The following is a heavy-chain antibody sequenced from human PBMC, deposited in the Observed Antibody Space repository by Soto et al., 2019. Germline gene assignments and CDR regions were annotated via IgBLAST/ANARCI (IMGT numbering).Heavy chain of an antibody. CDR3: ARDLGLYVHTRMITDYYGMDV. CDR2: IIPNFGTV. J-gene: IGHJ6*02. V-gene: IGHV1-69*01. CDR1: GGTFNSYA. D-gene: IGHD3-16*01. Sequence: QVQLVQSGAEVKTPGSSVKVSCKASGGTFNSYAISWVRQVPGQGPEWMGGIIPNFGTVNYAQQFQGRVTIIADESTSSAYMELRSLRSDDTAVYYCARDLGLYVHTRMITDYYGMDVWGQGTAVTVSS.